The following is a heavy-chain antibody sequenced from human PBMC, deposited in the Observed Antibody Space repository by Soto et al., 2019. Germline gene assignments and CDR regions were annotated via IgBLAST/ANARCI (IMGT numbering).Heavy chain of an antibody. CDR1: GYSFTSYW. Sequence: PGESLKISCRGYGYSFTSYWIGWVRQMPGKGLEWMGIIYPGDAHTRYSPSFQGQVTISADKSISTAYLQWSSLKASDNAMYYCARLPTGRTVTDHGMDVWGQGTTVTVSS. V-gene: IGHV5-51*01. CDR3: ARLPTGRTVTDHGMDV. J-gene: IGHJ6*02. CDR2: IYPGDAHT. D-gene: IGHD3-10*01.